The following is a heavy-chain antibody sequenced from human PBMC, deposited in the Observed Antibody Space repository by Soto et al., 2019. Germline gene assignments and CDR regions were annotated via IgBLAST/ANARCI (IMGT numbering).Heavy chain of an antibody. Sequence: EVQVMESGGGLVQPGGSLRLSCAASGSTFSDHYVDWVRQAPGKGLEWVGRSRDKANSYTTEYAASVKGRFTISRDDSKNSLNLQMRSLKSEDTAVYYCSRGLSARYDGVDYWGQGTLVTVSS. CDR3: SRGLSARYDGVDY. CDR2: SRDKANSYTT. D-gene: IGHD1-26*01. CDR1: GSTFSDHY. V-gene: IGHV3-72*01. J-gene: IGHJ4*02.